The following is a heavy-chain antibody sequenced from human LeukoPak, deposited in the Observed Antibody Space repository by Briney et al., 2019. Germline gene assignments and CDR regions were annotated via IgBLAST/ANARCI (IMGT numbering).Heavy chain of an antibody. CDR3: ARDLKQSLAATQGSFDY. CDR2: INSYTQNT. J-gene: IGHJ4*02. CDR1: GYTFTTYG. Sequence: ASVKVSCKASGYTFTTYGISWVRQAPGQGPELLGWINSYTQNTNYAQKFQGRVTLTIDPSTRTAYMELRTLRFDDTAVYYCARDLKQSLAATQGSFDYWGQGTLVTVSS. V-gene: IGHV1-18*01. D-gene: IGHD6-13*01.